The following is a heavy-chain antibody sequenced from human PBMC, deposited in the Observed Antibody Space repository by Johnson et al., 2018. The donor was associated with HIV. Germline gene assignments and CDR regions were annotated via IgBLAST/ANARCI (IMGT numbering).Heavy chain of an antibody. V-gene: IGHV3-43*01. J-gene: IGHJ3*02. CDR3: AKTQNSFMVVGSAFDI. D-gene: IGHD2-15*01. Sequence: VQLVESGGVVVPPGGSLRISCAASGFSFGDHTMHWVRQRPGKGLEWVSLVSWDGDSTYYADSVKGRFTISRDNSKNSLYLQMSYLRTEDSAFYYCAKTQNSFMVVGSAFDIWGQGTMVTVSS. CDR1: GFSFGDHT. CDR2: VSWDGDST.